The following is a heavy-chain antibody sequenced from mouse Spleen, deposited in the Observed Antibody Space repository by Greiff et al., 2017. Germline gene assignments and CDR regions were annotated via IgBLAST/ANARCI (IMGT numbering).Heavy chain of an antibody. D-gene: IGHD4-1*01. CDR3: AREGGTPWFAY. V-gene: IGHV1-64*01. J-gene: IGHJ3*01. CDR1: GYTFTSYW. Sequence: QVQLQQPGAELVKPGASVKLSCKASGYTFTSYWMHWVKQRPGQGLEWIGMIHPNSGSTNYNEKFKSKATLTVDKSSSTAYMQLSSLTSEDSAIYYCAREGGTPWFAYWGQGILVTVSA. CDR2: IHPNSGST.